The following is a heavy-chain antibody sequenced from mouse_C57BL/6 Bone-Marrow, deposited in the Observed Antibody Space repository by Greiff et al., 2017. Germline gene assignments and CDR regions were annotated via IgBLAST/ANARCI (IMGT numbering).Heavy chain of an antibody. V-gene: IGHV1-69*01. D-gene: IGHD1-1*01. CDR3: ARERGFITTVVVPFDY. J-gene: IGHJ2*01. CDR2: IDPSDSYT. Sequence: QVHVKQPGAELVMPGASVKLSCKASGYTFTSYWMHWVKQRPGQGLEWIGEIDPSDSYTNYNQKFKGKSTLTVYKSSSTAYMQLSSLTSEDSAVYYCARERGFITTVVVPFDYWGQGTTLTVSS. CDR1: GYTFTSYW.